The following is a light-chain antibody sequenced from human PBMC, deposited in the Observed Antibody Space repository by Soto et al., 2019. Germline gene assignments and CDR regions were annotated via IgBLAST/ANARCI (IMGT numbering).Light chain of an antibody. J-gene: IGKJ5*01. CDR1: QGISNY. CDR3: QKNNSASIT. CDR2: AAS. Sequence: DIQMTQSPSSLSASVGDRVTITCRASQGISNYLAWYQQKTGKLPKLLIYAASTLQSGVPSRFSGSGSGTDFTLNISSLQSEDVASYYCQKNNSASITLGQGTRLEIK. V-gene: IGKV1-27*01.